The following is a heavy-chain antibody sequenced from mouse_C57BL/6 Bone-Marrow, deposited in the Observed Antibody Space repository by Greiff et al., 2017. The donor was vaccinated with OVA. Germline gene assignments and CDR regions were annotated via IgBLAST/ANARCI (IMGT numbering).Heavy chain of an antibody. J-gene: IGHJ2*01. Sequence: DVKLQESGPGLVKPSQTVFLTCTVTGISITTGNYRWSWIRQFPGNKLEWIGYIYYSGTITYNPSLTSRTTITRDTPKNQFFLEMNSLTAEDTATYYCARDNIYYPLDYWGQGTTLTVSS. D-gene: IGHD1-1*01. V-gene: IGHV3-5*01. CDR1: GISITTGNYR. CDR3: ARDNIYYPLDY. CDR2: IYYSGTI.